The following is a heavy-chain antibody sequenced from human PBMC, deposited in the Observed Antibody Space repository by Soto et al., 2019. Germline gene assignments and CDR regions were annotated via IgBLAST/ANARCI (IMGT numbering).Heavy chain of an antibody. CDR3: AKDAGIRGHYYYGMDV. CDR2: IGESGGST. CDR1: GFTFRNYV. J-gene: IGHJ6*02. D-gene: IGHD2-21*01. Sequence: PRWSLRLSCAASGFTFRNYVMNWFRQAPGKGLEWVSGIGESGGSTFYADSVKGRFTISRDNSKNTLYLQMNSLRAEDTAVYYCAKDAGIRGHYYYGMDVWGQGTTVTVSS. V-gene: IGHV3-23*01.